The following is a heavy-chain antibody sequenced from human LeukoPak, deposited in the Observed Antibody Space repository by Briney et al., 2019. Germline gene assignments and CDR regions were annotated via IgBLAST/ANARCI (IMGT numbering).Heavy chain of an antibody. CDR2: ISGSGTNT. CDR3: AKGAYDYIEIGYFDS. V-gene: IGHV3-23*01. D-gene: IGHD5-12*01. J-gene: IGHJ4*02. CDR1: GFTFSSYA. Sequence: GGSLRLSCAASGFTFSSYAMSWVRQAPGKGLEWVPTISGSGTNTYYADSAKGRFTISRDNSRNLLFLQMSSLRVEDTAVYYCAKGAYDYIEIGYFDSWGQGPLVTVSS.